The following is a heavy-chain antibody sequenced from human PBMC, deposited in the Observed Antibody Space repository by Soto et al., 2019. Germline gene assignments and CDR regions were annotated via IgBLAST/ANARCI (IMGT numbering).Heavy chain of an antibody. D-gene: IGHD2-8*01. CDR3: ARGGVGVSGYGMDV. V-gene: IGHV1-3*01. CDR1: GYTFTNYA. Sequence: QVQLVQSGAEVKKPGASVKVSCKSSGYTFTNYAIYWVRQAPGQRPEWMGWITAGKGDTEYSQKFPDRGAFSREKAATTAYMVLSRIRSYDTPLHYCARGGVGVSGYGMDVWGQGTTVIVS. CDR2: ITAGKGDT. J-gene: IGHJ6*02.